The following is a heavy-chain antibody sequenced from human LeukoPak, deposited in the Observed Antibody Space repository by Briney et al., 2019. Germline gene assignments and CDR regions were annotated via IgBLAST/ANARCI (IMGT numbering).Heavy chain of an antibody. Sequence: GRSLRLSCAASGFTFSSYAMHWVRQAPGKGLEWVAVISHDGSNKYYADSVKGRFTISRDNSKNTLYLQMNSLRAEDTAVYYCARDKDTAMDYWGQGTLVTVSS. D-gene: IGHD5-18*01. CDR3: ARDKDTAMDY. CDR1: GFTFSSYA. CDR2: ISHDGSNK. J-gene: IGHJ4*02. V-gene: IGHV3-30*04.